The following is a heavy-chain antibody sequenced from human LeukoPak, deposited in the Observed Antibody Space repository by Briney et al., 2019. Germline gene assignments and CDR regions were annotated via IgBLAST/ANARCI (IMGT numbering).Heavy chain of an antibody. CDR2: ISSSGRTI. J-gene: IGHJ3*01. D-gene: IGHD1-26*01. Sequence: GGSLRLSCAASGFTFSGFEMHWVRQAPGKGLEWVSYISSSGRTIYYADSVKGRFTISRDNAKNSLYLQMNSLKAEDTAVYHCGRAPPVGDVFNFWGKGKMATVS. CDR3: GRAPPVGDVFNF. V-gene: IGHV3-48*03. CDR1: GFTFSGFE.